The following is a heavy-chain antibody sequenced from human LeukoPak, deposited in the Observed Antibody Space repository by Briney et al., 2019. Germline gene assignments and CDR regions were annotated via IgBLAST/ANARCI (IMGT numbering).Heavy chain of an antibody. CDR2: IKTDGSEK. D-gene: IGHD3-3*01. J-gene: IGHJ6*02. CDR1: AFTFRTYW. V-gene: IGHV3-7*05. CDR3: MRDGSGDTSSGPRMDV. Sequence: GGCLRLSCAASAFTFRTYWMSWVRQAPGKGLEWVAMIKTDGSEKYYVDSVRGLFTISRDNAKNSLYLQMTSLRAEDTAVYYCMRDGSGDTSSGPRMDVGGQGTTVTVSS.